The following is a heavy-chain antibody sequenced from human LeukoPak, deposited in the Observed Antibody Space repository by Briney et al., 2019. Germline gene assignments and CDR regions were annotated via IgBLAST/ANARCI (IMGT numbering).Heavy chain of an antibody. CDR2: IIPIFGTA. CDR1: LCTFSSYA. J-gene: IGHJ3*02. V-gene: IGHV1-69*13. D-gene: IGHD3-9*01. CDR3: CHVTGYYRRGAFDI. Sequence: SVTVSCMASLCTFSSYAISGLRQAAGQGVDGMGGIIPIFGTANYAQIFQGRVTITADESPSPAYLEVSSLRPCDTAVCFWCHVTGYYRRGAFDIWGQGTMVTVSS.